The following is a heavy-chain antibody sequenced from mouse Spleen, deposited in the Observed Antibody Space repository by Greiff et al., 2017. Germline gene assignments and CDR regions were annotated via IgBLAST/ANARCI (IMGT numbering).Heavy chain of an antibody. V-gene: IGHV1-69*01. CDR3: ARIDYYGSSSPYAMDY. J-gene: IGHJ4*01. Sequence: QVQLKQPGAELVMPGASVKLSCKASGYTFTSYWMHWVKQRPGQGLEWIGEIDPSDSYTNYNQKFKGKATLTVDKSSSTAYMQLSSLTSEDSAVYYCARIDYYGSSSPYAMDYWGQGTSVTVSS. CDR1: GYTFTSYW. CDR2: IDPSDSYT. D-gene: IGHD1-1*01.